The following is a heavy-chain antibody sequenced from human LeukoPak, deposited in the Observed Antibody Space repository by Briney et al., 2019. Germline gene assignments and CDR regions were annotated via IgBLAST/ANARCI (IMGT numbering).Heavy chain of an antibody. J-gene: IGHJ4*02. CDR1: GFXFSTYA. Sequence: GGSLRLSCAASGFXFSTYAIHWVRQAPGEGLEWVAVISFDGGNKYYADSVEGRFTISRDNSKNTVYLQMNSLRAEDTAVYYCARVYSSSWSFDYWGQGTLVTVSS. D-gene: IGHD6-13*01. CDR3: ARVYSSSWSFDY. CDR2: ISFDGGNK. V-gene: IGHV3-30-3*01.